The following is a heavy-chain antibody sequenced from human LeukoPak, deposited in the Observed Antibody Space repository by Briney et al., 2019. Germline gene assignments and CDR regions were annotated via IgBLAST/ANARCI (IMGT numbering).Heavy chain of an antibody. J-gene: IGHJ4*02. V-gene: IGHV4-34*01. CDR2: INHSGST. Sequence: PSETLSLXXAVXGXXFSGYYWSWIRQPPGKGLEWIGEINHSGSTNYNPSLKSRVTISVDTSKNQFSLKLSSVTAADTAVYYCARGSMVQGVNLDYWGQGTLVTVSS. D-gene: IGHD3-10*01. CDR3: ARGSMVQGVNLDY. CDR1: GXXFSGYY.